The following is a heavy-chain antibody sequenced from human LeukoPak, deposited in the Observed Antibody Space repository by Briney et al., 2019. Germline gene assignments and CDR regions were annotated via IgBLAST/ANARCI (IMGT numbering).Heavy chain of an antibody. CDR2: INPNSGGR. D-gene: IGHD3-10*01. J-gene: IGHJ4*02. CDR1: GYTFTGYY. Sequence: GASVKVSCKASGYTFTGYYLHWVRQAPGQGLEWMGWINPNSGGRNYAQKFQGRVTMTRDTSISTAYMELSRLRSDDTAVYYCASGDNYYGSGSYYSGYWGQGTLVTVSS. CDR3: ASGDNYYGSGSYYSGY. V-gene: IGHV1-2*02.